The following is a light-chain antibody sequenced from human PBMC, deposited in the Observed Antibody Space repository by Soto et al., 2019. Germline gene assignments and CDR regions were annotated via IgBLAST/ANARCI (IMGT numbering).Light chain of an antibody. CDR2: AAS. Sequence: DIQMPQSPSSLSASVGDRVTITCRARQGISNSLAWYQQIPGKVPKLLISAASTLHSGVPSRFSGSGSGTDFTLTISSLQPEDVATYDCQKYTNVPAYGGGTKVEIK. V-gene: IGKV1-27*01. CDR3: QKYTNVPA. J-gene: IGKJ4*01. CDR1: QGISNS.